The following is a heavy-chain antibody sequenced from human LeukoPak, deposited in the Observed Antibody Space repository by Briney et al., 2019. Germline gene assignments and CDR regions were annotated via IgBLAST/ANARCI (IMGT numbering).Heavy chain of an antibody. CDR2: ISRTGNSI. D-gene: IGHD6-13*01. CDR1: GFTLSSYE. Sequence: PGGSLRLSCAASGFTLSSYEMNCARLAPGKGLEWISYISRTGNSIYYADSVKGRFTISRDSAKNSLYLQMNSLRAEDTAVYYCARGPYSSNWYVDYWGQGTLVTVAS. CDR3: ARGPYSSNWYVDY. J-gene: IGHJ4*02. V-gene: IGHV3-48*03.